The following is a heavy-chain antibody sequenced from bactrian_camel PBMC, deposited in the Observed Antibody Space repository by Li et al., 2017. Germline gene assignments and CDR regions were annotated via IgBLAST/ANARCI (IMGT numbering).Heavy chain of an antibody. Sequence: LVESGGGSVQAGGSLRLSCAASGSTYSNYCMGWFRQAPGKERGKVATRYIGGGATYYADSVKGRFTISQDNAKNTMFLQMDSLKPEDSAMYYCAADLKSRGSWYYRRAVDFDYWGLGTQVTVS. D-gene: IGHD2*01. J-gene: IGHJ4*01. CDR1: GSTYSNYC. CDR3: AADLKSRGSWYYRRAVDFDY. V-gene: IGHV3S25*01. CDR2: RYIGGGAT.